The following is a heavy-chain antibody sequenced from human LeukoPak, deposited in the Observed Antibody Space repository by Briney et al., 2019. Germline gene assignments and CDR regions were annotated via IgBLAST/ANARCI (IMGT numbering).Heavy chain of an antibody. V-gene: IGHV1-8*01. CDR1: GYTFTSYD. D-gene: IGHD5-24*01. CDR2: MNPNSGNT. Sequence: ASVKVSCEASGYTFTSYDINWVRQATGQGLEWMGWMNPNSGNTGYAQKFQGRVTMTRNTSISTAYMELSSLRSEDTAVYYCAIGRDGYNLGAFDIWGQGTMVTVSS. J-gene: IGHJ3*02. CDR3: AIGRDGYNLGAFDI.